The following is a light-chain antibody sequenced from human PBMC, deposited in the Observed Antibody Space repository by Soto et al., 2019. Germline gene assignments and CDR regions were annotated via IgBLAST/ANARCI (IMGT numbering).Light chain of an antibody. V-gene: IGKV3-20*01. CDR1: QSISSY. J-gene: IGKJ1*01. CDR3: QQYGSSPPT. Sequence: IVVTQSPGNLSLSPGERTTLSCRASQSISSYLAWYQQKPGQGPRLLIYGASSRATGTPDRFSGSGSGTDFTLTINRLEPEDFALYYCQQYGSSPPTFGQGTKVDIK. CDR2: GAS.